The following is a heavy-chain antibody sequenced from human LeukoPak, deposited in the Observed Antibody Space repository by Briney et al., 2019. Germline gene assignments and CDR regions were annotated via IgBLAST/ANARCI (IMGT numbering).Heavy chain of an antibody. CDR2: INHSGST. V-gene: IGHV4-34*01. CDR3: AGHHPRNTVDF. D-gene: IGHD2/OR15-2a*01. Sequence: ETLSLTCAVYGGSFSGYYWSWIRQPPGKGLEWIGEINHSGSTNYNPSLKSRVTISVDTSKNQFSLKLSSVTAADTAVYYCAGHHPRNTVDFWGQGTLVTVSS. CDR1: GGSFSGYY. J-gene: IGHJ4*02.